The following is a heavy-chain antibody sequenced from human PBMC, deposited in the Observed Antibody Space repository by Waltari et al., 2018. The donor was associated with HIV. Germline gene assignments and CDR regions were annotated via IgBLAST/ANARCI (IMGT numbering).Heavy chain of an antibody. CDR1: GLGFSSYA. CDR2: IGGGGDRS. Sequence: VQSLLSGGGLVQSGGSLTLSCAAYGLGFSSYAMIWARQGPGKGLEWVSAIGGGGDRSYYVDSVKGRFTISRDNSKNTLSLQMNGLRAEDTAVYYCVKGGGYYDSTGNVPFDYWGQGSLVTVSS. CDR3: VKGGGYYDSTGNVPFDY. V-gene: IGHV3-23*01. D-gene: IGHD3-3*01. J-gene: IGHJ4*02.